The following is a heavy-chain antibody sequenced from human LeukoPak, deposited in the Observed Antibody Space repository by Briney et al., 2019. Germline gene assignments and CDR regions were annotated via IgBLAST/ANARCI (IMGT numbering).Heavy chain of an antibody. D-gene: IGHD1-14*01. CDR3: ARQPITGTTLGGSFFDY. J-gene: IGHJ4*02. CDR2: IYYSGST. Sequence: WVRQPPGKGLEWIGSIYYSGSTYYNPSLKSRVTISVDTSKNQFSLKLSSVTAADTAVYYCARQPITGTTLGGSFFDYWGQGTLVTVSS. V-gene: IGHV4-39*01.